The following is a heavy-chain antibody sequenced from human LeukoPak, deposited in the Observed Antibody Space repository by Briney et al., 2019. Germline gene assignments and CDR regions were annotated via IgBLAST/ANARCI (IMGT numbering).Heavy chain of an antibody. J-gene: IGHJ4*02. V-gene: IGHV3-21*01. Sequence: GGSLRLSCAASGFTFSSYSMNWVRQAPGKGLEWFSSISSSSSYIYYADSVKGRFTISRDNAKNSLYLQMNSLRAEDTAVYYCARGYCGGDCYLFDYWGQGTLVTVSS. CDR3: ARGYCGGDCYLFDY. CDR1: GFTFSSYS. CDR2: ISSSSSYI. D-gene: IGHD2-21*02.